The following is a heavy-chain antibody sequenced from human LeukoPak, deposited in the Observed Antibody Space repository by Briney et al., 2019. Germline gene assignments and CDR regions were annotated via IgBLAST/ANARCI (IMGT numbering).Heavy chain of an antibody. CDR2: IYYSGST. CDR1: GGSISSSSYY. D-gene: IGHD4-11*01. J-gene: IGHJ4*02. CDR3: ARAHDYSNYYFDY. Sequence: SETLSLTCTVSGGSISSSSYYWGWIRQPPGKGLEWIGSIYYSGSTYYNPSLKCRVTISVDTSKNQYSLRLSSVTAADTAVYYCARAHDYSNYYFDYWGQGTLVTVSS. V-gene: IGHV4-39*01.